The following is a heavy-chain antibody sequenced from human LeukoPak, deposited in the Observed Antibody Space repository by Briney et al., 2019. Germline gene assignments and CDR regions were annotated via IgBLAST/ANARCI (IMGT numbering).Heavy chain of an antibody. V-gene: IGHV3-30*03. D-gene: IGHD5-18*01. Sequence: PGGSLRLSCAASGFTFRRYGMHWVRQAPGKGLEWVAIISYDGSNKYYGDSVKGRFTVSRDNAKNSLYLQMNSLRAEDTAVYYCVRDLSGGYSYDLWSQGTLVTVSS. CDR2: ISYDGSNK. J-gene: IGHJ4*02. CDR1: GFTFRRYG. CDR3: VRDLSGGYSYDL.